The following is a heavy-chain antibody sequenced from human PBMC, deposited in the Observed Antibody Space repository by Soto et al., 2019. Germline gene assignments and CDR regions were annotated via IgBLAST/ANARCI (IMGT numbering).Heavy chain of an antibody. CDR1: GFTFSSYA. V-gene: IGHV3-30-3*01. CDR3: ARDTRMDY. CDR2: ISYDGSNK. J-gene: IGHJ4*02. Sequence: QVQLVESGGGVVQPGRSLRLSCAASGFTFSSYAMHWVRQAPGKGLEWVAVISYDGSNKYYADSVKGRFTISRDNSKNTLYLQMNSLRAEDTAVYYCARDTRMDYWGKGTLVTVSS. D-gene: IGHD2-15*01.